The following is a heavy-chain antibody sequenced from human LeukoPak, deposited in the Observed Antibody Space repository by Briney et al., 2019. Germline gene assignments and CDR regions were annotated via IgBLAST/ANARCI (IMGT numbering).Heavy chain of an antibody. CDR1: GGSISSSSYY. V-gene: IGHV4-39*07. J-gene: IGHJ4*02. CDR2: IYYSGST. D-gene: IGHD5-18*01. CDR3: ARALDTAMVTDFD. Sequence: SETLSLTCTVSGGSISSSSYYWGWIRQPPGKGLEWIGSIYYSGSTYYNPSLKSRVTISVDTSKNQFSLKLSSVTAADTAVYYCARALDTAMVTDFDWGQGTLVTVSS.